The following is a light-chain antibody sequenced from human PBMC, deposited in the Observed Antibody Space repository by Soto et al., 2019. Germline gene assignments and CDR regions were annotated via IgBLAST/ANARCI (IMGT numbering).Light chain of an antibody. CDR2: AAS. J-gene: IGKJ4*01. CDR1: QDITVY. CDR3: QRRNDYPLS. Sequence: IQSTQSPSSLSASVGDRVTITCRASQDITVYLAWNQQKPGKAPKLLIYAASTLPTGDPSRFSGSGSGRYFTLTNTTLQPEAFAFHSRQRRNDYPLSFSAGTKVDIK. V-gene: IGKV1-9*01.